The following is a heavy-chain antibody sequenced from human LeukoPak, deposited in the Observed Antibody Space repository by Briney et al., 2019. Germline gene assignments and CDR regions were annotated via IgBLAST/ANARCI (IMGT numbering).Heavy chain of an antibody. D-gene: IGHD3-10*02. Sequence: PGGSLRLSCAASGFTFSSYSMNWVRQAPGKGLEWVSYISSSGSTIYYADSVKGRFTISRDNAKNSLYLQMNSLIAEDTAVYYCAELGITMIGGVWGKGTTVTISS. CDR3: AELGITMIGGV. J-gene: IGHJ6*04. CDR2: ISSSGSTI. V-gene: IGHV3-48*04. CDR1: GFTFSSYS.